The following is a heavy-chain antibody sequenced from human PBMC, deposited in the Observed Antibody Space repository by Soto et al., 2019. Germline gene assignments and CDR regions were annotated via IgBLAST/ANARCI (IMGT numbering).Heavy chain of an antibody. CDR1: GFTFNTYS. CDR2: LTNNGVST. V-gene: IGHV3-23*01. Sequence: EVQLSDSGGGLVQPGGSLRLSCAASGFTFNTYSMSWVRQAPGKGLVWGSTLTNNGVSTYYAESVKGRFTIARNNAKKMLYLQMNSLRAEDTAGYYCGVNFHYDTFDIWGQGTMVTVSS. J-gene: IGHJ3*02. CDR3: GVNFHYDTFDI.